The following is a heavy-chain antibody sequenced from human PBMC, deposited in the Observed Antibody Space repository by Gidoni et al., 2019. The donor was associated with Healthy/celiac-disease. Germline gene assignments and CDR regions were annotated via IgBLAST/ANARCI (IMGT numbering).Heavy chain of an antibody. D-gene: IGHD3-16*02. CDR2: INPSGGST. CDR3: ARDNDYVWGSYRSPDS. J-gene: IGHJ5*01. V-gene: IGHV1-46*01. CDR1: GYTFTSYY. Sequence: QVQLVQSGAEVKKPGASVKVSCKASGYTFTSYYIHWVRQAPGQGLEWMGIINPSGGSTGYAQKFQGRVTMTRDTSSSTVYMELSSLRSEDTAVYYCARDNDYVWGSYRSPDSWGQGTLVTVSS.